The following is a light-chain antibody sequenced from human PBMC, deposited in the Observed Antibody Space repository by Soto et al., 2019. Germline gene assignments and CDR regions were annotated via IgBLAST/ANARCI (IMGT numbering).Light chain of an antibody. CDR1: SSNIGAGYD. J-gene: IGLJ3*02. V-gene: IGLV1-40*01. Sequence: QSVLTQPPSVCGASGQRVTISCTGSSSNIGAGYDVHWYQQLPGTAPKLLIYGNSNRPSGVPDRFSGSKSGTSASLAITGLQAEDEADYYCQSYDSSLSGWVFGGGTKLTVL. CDR3: QSYDSSLSGWV. CDR2: GNS.